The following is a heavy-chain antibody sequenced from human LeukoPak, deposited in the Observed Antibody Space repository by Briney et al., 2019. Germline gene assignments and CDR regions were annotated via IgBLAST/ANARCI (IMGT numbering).Heavy chain of an antibody. V-gene: IGHV3-11*04. CDR3: AREDSSGLDY. Sequence: LSLTCTVSGGSISSSSYYWGWIRQAPGKGLEWVSSSSGSTIYYADSVKGRFTISRDNAKNSLYLQMNSLRAEDTAIYYCAREDSSGLDYWGQGTLVTVSS. J-gene: IGHJ4*02. CDR2: SSSGSTI. CDR1: GGSISSSSYY. D-gene: IGHD6-19*01.